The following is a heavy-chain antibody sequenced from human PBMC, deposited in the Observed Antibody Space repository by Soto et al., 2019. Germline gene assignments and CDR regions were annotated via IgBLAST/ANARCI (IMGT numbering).Heavy chain of an antibody. V-gene: IGHV1-46*01. Sequence: ASVKVSCKASGYTFTSYYMHWVRQAPGQGLEWMGIINPSGGSTSYAQKFQGRVTMTRDTSTSTVYMELSSPRSEDTAVYYCARDRAVAGTAGPLYYYYYGMDVWGQGTTVTVSS. D-gene: IGHD6-19*01. J-gene: IGHJ6*02. CDR2: INPSGGST. CDR3: ARDRAVAGTAGPLYYYYYGMDV. CDR1: GYTFTSYY.